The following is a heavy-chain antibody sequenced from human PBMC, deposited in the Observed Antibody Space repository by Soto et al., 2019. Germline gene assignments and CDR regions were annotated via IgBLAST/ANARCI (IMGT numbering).Heavy chain of an antibody. V-gene: IGHV1-69*06. CDR1: GGTFSSYA. D-gene: IGHD6-13*01. Sequence: SVKVSCKASGGTFSSYAISWVRQAPGQGLEWMGGIIPIFGTANYAQKFQGRVTITADKSTSTAYMELSSLRSEDTAVYYCASQTPGQQLVQSSLSQFDYWGQGPLVTVSS. CDR2: IIPIFGTA. J-gene: IGHJ4*02. CDR3: ASQTPGQQLVQSSLSQFDY.